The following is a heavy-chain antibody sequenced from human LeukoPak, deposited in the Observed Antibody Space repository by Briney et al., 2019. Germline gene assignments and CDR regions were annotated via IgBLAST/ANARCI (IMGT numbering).Heavy chain of an antibody. CDR3: ASIAAGSYYYYYYMDV. CDR1: GFTFSSYS. J-gene: IGHJ6*03. V-gene: IGHV3-48*01. D-gene: IGHD6-13*01. CDR2: ISSSSSTI. Sequence: GGSLRLSCAASGFTFSSYSMNWVRQAPGKGLEWVSYISSSSSTIYYADSVKGRFTISRDNAKNSLYLQMNGLRAEDTAVYYCASIAAGSYYYYYYMDVWGKGTTVTVSS.